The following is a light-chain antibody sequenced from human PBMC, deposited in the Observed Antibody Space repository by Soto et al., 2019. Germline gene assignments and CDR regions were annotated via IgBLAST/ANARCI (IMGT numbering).Light chain of an antibody. J-gene: IGKJ5*01. V-gene: IGKV3-20*01. CDR1: QRLSASD. CDR3: QEYGSSPLIT. CDR2: GVS. Sequence: EIVLTPSPGTLSLSPGQRATLSCRASQRLSASDIAWYQQKPGQAPKFLIYGVSSRATGIPDRFSGSGSGTDFTLTISRLEPEDFAVYHCQEYGSSPLITFGQGTRLEIK.